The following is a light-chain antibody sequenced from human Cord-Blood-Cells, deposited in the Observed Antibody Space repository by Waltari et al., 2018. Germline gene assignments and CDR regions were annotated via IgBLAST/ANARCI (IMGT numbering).Light chain of an antibody. J-gene: IGKJ2*01. Sequence: ELVMQQSPATLSVSPGASATLSCRASQSVSSNLALYQQKPGQAPRLLPSGASTRATGIPARFSGSGSGTDFTLPISSLQSEDVAVYYCQQHKNWPPYTFGQGTKLEIK. CDR2: GAS. V-gene: IGKV3-15*01. CDR3: QQHKNWPPYT. CDR1: QSVSSN.